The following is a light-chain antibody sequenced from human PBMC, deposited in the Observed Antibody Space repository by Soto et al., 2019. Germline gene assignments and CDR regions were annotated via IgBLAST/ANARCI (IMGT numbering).Light chain of an antibody. V-gene: IGKV3-15*01. CDR3: QQYNNWAFP. CDR2: GAS. Sequence: EIVMTQSPATLSVSPGERATLSCRASQSFSSSLAWYQQKPGQAPRHLIYGASARATGIPARFSSSRSGTEFTHTISSLQSEDYGVYSCQQYNNWAFPSVGGIKVEI. J-gene: IGKJ4*01. CDR1: QSFSSS.